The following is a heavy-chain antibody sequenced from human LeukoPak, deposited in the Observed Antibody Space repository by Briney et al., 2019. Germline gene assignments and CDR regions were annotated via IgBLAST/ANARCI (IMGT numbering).Heavy chain of an antibody. Sequence: GGSLRLSCAASGFTFSSYAMHWVRQAPGKGLEWVAVISYDGSNKYYADSVRGRFTISRDNSKNTLYPQMNSLRAEDTAVYYCARLWSYCSSTSCYDTNDAFDIWGQGTMVTVSS. CDR2: ISYDGSNK. CDR1: GFTFSSYA. V-gene: IGHV3-30*04. D-gene: IGHD2-2*01. CDR3: ARLWSYCSSTSCYDTNDAFDI. J-gene: IGHJ3*02.